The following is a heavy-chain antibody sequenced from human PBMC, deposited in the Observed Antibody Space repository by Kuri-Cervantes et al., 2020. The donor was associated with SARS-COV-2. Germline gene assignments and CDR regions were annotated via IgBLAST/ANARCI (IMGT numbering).Heavy chain of an antibody. CDR3: ARSPGSIVVGTVPDY. J-gene: IGHJ4*02. CDR1: GYTFTSYG. Sequence: ASVKVSCKASGYTFTSYGIRWVRQAPGQGLEWMGWISAYNGNTNYAQKLQGRVTMTTDTSTSTAYMELRSLRSDDTAVYYCARSPGSIVVGTVPDYWGQGTLVTVSS. CDR2: ISAYNGNT. D-gene: IGHD2-21*02. V-gene: IGHV1-18*04.